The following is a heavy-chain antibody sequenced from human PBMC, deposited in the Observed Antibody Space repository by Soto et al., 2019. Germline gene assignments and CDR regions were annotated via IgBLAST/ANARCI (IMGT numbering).Heavy chain of an antibody. Sequence: GGSLRLSCAASGFTFSSSVMSWVRQAPGKGLEGVSGISVSGDATSYADSVKGRFTISRDNSKNALYLQMNSLKAEDTAVYFCVKLTTDYTSGWGYFDSWGQGTLVTVSS. D-gene: IGHD6-19*01. CDR2: ISVSGDAT. V-gene: IGHV3-23*01. J-gene: IGHJ4*02. CDR1: GFTFSSSV. CDR3: VKLTTDYTSGWGYFDS.